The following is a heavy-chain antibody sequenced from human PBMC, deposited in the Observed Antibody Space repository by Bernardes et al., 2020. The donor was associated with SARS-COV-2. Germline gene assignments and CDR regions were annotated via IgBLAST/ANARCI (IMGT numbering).Heavy chain of an antibody. Sequence: TLSLTCTVSGGSISSSSYYWGWIRQPPGKGLEWIGSIYYSGSTNYNPSLKSRVTISVDTSKNQFSLKLSSVTAADTAVYYCATEVVVVTAINGWYFDLWGRGTLVTVSS. CDR2: IYYSGST. CDR3: ATEVVVVTAINGWYFDL. D-gene: IGHD2-21*02. J-gene: IGHJ2*01. CDR1: GGSISSSSYY. V-gene: IGHV4-39*01.